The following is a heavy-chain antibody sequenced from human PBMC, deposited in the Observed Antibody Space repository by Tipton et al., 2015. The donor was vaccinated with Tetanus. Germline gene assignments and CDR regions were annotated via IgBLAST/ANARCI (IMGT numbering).Heavy chain of an antibody. CDR1: GFNFKTLG. CDR3: ARRGEARANWFDS. Sequence: SLRLSCAASGFNFKTLGINWVRQAPGKGLEWISYISSSGTTMYYADSVKGRFVVSRDNAKNSLYLQMNTLRDDDTAVYYCARRGEARANWFDSWGQGTLVTVSS. CDR2: ISSSGTTM. J-gene: IGHJ5*01. V-gene: IGHV3-48*02. D-gene: IGHD2-21*01.